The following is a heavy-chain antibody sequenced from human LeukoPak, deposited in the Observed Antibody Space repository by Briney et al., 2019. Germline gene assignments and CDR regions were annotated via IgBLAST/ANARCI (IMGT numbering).Heavy chain of an antibody. Sequence: SETLSLTCAVYGGSFSGYYWSWIRQPPGKGLEWIGEINHSGSTNYNPSLKSRVTISVDTSKNQFSLKLSSVTAAGTAVYYCARLVTMIVVVHAFDIWGQGTMVTVSS. CDR2: INHSGST. J-gene: IGHJ3*02. D-gene: IGHD3-22*01. V-gene: IGHV4-34*01. CDR3: ARLVTMIVVVHAFDI. CDR1: GGSFSGYY.